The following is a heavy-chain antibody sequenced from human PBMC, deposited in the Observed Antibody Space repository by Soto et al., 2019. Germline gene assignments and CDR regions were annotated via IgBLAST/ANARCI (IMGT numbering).Heavy chain of an antibody. CDR2: ISRSGGST. CDR1: GVTFSTYA. CDR3: AKGSASTYYFDS. Sequence: EVQLLESGGGLVQPGGSLRLSCAASGVTFSTYAMSWVRQAPGKGLEWVSAISRSGGSTYYADSVKGRFTVSRDNPENMLYLQMNSLRAEDTAEYFCAKGSASTYYFDSWGQGTLVTVSS. V-gene: IGHV3-23*01. J-gene: IGHJ4*02. D-gene: IGHD6-19*01.